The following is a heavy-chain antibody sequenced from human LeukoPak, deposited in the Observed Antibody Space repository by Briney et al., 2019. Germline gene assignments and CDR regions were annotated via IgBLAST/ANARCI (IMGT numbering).Heavy chain of an antibody. CDR2: IKGDGSEK. CDR1: GFIFSSYA. D-gene: IGHD5-18*01. CDR3: ARGYNYASYFDY. V-gene: IGHV3-7*01. Sequence: GGSLRLSCAASGFIFSSYAMSWVRQAPGKGLEWVANIKGDGSEKYYVDSVKGRFTISRDGAENSLYLQMNSLRADDTAVYYCARGYNYASYFDYWGQGTLVTVSS. J-gene: IGHJ4*02.